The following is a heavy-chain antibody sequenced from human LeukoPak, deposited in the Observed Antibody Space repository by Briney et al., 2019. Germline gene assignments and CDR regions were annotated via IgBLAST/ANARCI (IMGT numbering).Heavy chain of an antibody. CDR1: GFTVSTYY. Sequence: PGGSLRLSCAASGFTVSTYYMSWVRQAPGRGLEWVSVIYSGGSTYFADSVKGRFTISRDNSKNILYLQMNSLRAEDTAVYYCAKVRGIASRLDAFDIWGQGTMVTVSS. CDR3: AKVRGIASRLDAFDI. V-gene: IGHV3-66*01. J-gene: IGHJ3*02. D-gene: IGHD6-13*01. CDR2: IYSGGST.